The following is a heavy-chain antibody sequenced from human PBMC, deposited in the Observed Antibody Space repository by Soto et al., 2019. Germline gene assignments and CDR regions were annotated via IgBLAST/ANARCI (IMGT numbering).Heavy chain of an antibody. CDR1: GFNFITYS. J-gene: IGHJ4*02. D-gene: IGHD3-22*01. CDR2: ISSSAIYI. V-gene: IGHV3-21*02. Sequence: EVQLVESGGGPVRPGGSLRLSCAASGFNFITYSLNWVRQAPGKGLEWVASISSSAIYIDYADSVKGRFTISRDNANNPLYLQMNSPRAEDTATYYCVRDGLDYYDTERLYFDKWGQGTLVTVSS. CDR3: VRDGLDYYDTERLYFDK.